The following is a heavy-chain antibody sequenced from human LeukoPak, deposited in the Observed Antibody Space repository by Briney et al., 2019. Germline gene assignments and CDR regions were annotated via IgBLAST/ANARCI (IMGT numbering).Heavy chain of an antibody. D-gene: IGHD2-15*01. V-gene: IGHV3-53*01. CDR1: GFTVSTNY. Sequence: GGSLRLSCAASGFTVSTNYMSWVRQAPEKGLEWVSILYSRGSTYYAHSVKGRFTISRDDPKNTLYLQMNSLRAEDTAVYYCASGGMGARKFYSDPFHYWGQGTLVTVSS. CDR2: LYSRGST. CDR3: ASGGMGARKFYSDPFHY. J-gene: IGHJ4*02.